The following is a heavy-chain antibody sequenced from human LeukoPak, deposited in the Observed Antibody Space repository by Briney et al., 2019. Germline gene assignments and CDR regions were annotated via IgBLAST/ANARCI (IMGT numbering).Heavy chain of an antibody. CDR1: GGSFSGYY. Sequence: PSETLSLTCDVYGGSFSGYYWSWIRQPPGKGLEWIGEINHSGSTNYNPSLKSRVTISVDTSKNQFSLKLSSVTAADTAVYYCARVNGGSYGIDYWGQGTLVTVSS. CDR2: INHSGST. J-gene: IGHJ4*02. CDR3: ARVNGGSYGIDY. V-gene: IGHV4-34*01. D-gene: IGHD1-26*01.